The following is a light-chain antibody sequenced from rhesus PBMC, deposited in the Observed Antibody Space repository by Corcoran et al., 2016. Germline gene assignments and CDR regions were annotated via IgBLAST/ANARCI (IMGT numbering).Light chain of an antibody. Sequence: QAALTQPRSVSGSPGQSVTISCTGTSSDIGGYNYVSWYQQHPGTAPKLMIYEVSKRPSGVSDRFSGSKSGNTASLTISGLQAEDEADYYCSSYAGNNTYIFGAGTWLTVL. CDR1: SSDIGGYNY. V-gene: IGLV2-32*02. CDR3: SSYAGNNTYI. J-gene: IGLJ1*01. CDR2: EVS.